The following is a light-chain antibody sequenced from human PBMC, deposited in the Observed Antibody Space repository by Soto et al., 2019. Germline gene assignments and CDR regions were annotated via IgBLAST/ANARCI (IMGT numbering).Light chain of an antibody. CDR3: QQCGSSHT. CDR1: QRVISSY. CDR2: GAS. J-gene: IGKJ3*01. V-gene: IGKV3-20*01. Sequence: EIVLTQSPGTMSLSPGERATLSCRARQRVISSYLAWYQQKPGQAPRLLIYGASSRATGLPDRFSGSGSGPVFTLTISRVEPEVFAVYYCQQCGSSHTFCPGAQVDIK.